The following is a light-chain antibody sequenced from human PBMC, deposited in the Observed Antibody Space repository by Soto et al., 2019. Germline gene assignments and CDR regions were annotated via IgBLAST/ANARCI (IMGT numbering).Light chain of an antibody. J-gene: IGLJ1*01. CDR3: VSFTTSKYYV. Sequence: PASAYRSPGRSISISYTGTSSDVGAYIFVCWYQQYPGKAPNLMIYDITNRPSGVSNRFSGSKAGNTASLTISGLQAEEEADYYCVSFTTSKYYVFGTGTKFTVL. V-gene: IGLV2-14*01. CDR1: SSDVGAYIF. CDR2: DIT.